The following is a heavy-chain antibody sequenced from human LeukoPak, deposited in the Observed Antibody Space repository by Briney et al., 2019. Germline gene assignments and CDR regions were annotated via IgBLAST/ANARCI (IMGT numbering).Heavy chain of an antibody. D-gene: IGHD5-18*01. Sequence: GGSLRLPCAASGFTFSSYGMHWVRQAPGKGLEWVAVIWYDGSNKYYADSVKGRFTISRDNSKNTLYLQMNSLRAEDTAVYYCAREAGYSYGSDLDYWGQGTLVTVSS. CDR1: GFTFSSYG. CDR2: IWYDGSNK. J-gene: IGHJ4*02. CDR3: AREAGYSYGSDLDY. V-gene: IGHV3-33*01.